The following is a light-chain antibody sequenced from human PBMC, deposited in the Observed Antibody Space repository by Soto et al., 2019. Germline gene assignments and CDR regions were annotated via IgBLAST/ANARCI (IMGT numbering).Light chain of an antibody. Sequence: QSALTQPASVSGSPGQSITISCTGTSSDVGSYNLVSWYQQHPGKAPKLMIYEGSKRPSGVPERFSGSKSGTSATLAITGLQAEDESYYYCQSYDGRLSGYVFGTGTKVTVL. CDR2: EGS. CDR1: SSDVGSYNL. CDR3: QSYDGRLSGYV. V-gene: IGLV2-14*02. J-gene: IGLJ1*01.